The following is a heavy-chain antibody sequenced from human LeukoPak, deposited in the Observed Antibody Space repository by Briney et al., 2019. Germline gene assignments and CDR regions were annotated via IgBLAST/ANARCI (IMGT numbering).Heavy chain of an antibody. J-gene: IGHJ4*02. CDR3: AKTYGGDYFDY. CDR1: GYSISSDYY. Sequence: PSETLSLTCTVSGYSISSDYYWGWIRQPPGKGLEWIGYIYYSGSTNYNPSLKSRVTISVDTSKNQFSLKLSSVTAADTAVYYCAKTYGGDYFDYWGQGTLVTVSS. V-gene: IGHV4-61*01. D-gene: IGHD4-23*01. CDR2: IYYSGST.